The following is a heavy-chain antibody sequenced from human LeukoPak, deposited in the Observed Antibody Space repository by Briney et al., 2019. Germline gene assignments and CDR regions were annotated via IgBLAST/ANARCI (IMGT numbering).Heavy chain of an antibody. Sequence: GGSLRLSCAASGFTFSGYGMSWVRQAPGKGLEWVSAINRTGGSTYYADPVKGRFTITRHDSQNTLYLQMDSLRAEDTAVCHCAKDSGWGWFGDLSYMDVWGKGTTVTISS. CDR3: AKDSGWGWFGDLSYMDV. CDR1: GFTFSGYG. D-gene: IGHD3-10*01. CDR2: INRTGGST. V-gene: IGHV3-23*01. J-gene: IGHJ6*03.